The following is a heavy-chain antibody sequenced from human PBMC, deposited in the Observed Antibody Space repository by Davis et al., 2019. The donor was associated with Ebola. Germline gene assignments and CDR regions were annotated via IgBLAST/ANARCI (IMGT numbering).Heavy chain of an antibody. Sequence: GESLKISCAASGFTFSSYAMGWVRQAPGKGLEWVSAINGSGGSTYYADSVKGRFTISRDNSKNTLYLQMNSLRAEDTDIYYCAKDKNYDFWSGYPNDAFDIWGQGTMVTVSS. J-gene: IGHJ3*02. D-gene: IGHD3-3*01. CDR2: INGSGGST. CDR3: AKDKNYDFWSGYPNDAFDI. CDR1: GFTFSSYA. V-gene: IGHV3-23*01.